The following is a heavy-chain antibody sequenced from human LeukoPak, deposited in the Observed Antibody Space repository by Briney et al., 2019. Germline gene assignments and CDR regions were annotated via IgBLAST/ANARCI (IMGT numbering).Heavy chain of an antibody. CDR1: GFTFSDYY. V-gene: IGHV3-74*01. CDR3: AVGATYELDY. J-gene: IGHJ4*02. D-gene: IGHD1-26*01. CDR2: INSDGSNT. Sequence: PGGSLRLSCAASGFTFSDYYMSWVRQAPGKGLVWVSRINSDGSNTSYADSVKGRFTISRDNAKNTLYPQMNSLRAEDTAVYYCAVGATYELDYWGQGTLVTVSS.